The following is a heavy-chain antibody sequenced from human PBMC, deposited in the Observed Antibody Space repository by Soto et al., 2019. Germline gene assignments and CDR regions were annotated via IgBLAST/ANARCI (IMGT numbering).Heavy chain of an antibody. D-gene: IGHD4-4*01. CDR2: ISYSGAT. Sequence: QVQLQESGPGLVKPSETLSLICTVSGGSVSGDKNYWSWIRQSPGKGLEWVGYISYSGATNYNPSLKSRLTISVDRSKNQFALKLSSVTASNRAMYYCENYTRFAIDFWGQGTTVIVSS. J-gene: IGHJ3*01. V-gene: IGHV4-61*01. CDR1: GGSVSGDKNY. CDR3: ENYTRFAIDF.